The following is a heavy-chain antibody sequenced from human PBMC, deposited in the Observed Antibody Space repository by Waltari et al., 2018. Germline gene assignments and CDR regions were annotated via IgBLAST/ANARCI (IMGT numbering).Heavy chain of an antibody. CDR1: GNTFTSYY. CDR2: INPSGDST. Sequence: QVQLVQSGAEVKKPGASVKVSRKASGNTFTSYYMHWVRQAPGQGLEWMGIINPSGDSTTYAQKFQGRVTMTRDTSTSTVYMELSSLRSEDTAVYYCAREAVAVGGAAFDIWGQGTMVTVSS. J-gene: IGHJ3*02. D-gene: IGHD6-19*01. V-gene: IGHV1-46*01. CDR3: AREAVAVGGAAFDI.